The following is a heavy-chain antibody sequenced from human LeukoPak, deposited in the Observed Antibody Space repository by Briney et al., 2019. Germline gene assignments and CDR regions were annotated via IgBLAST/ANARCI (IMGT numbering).Heavy chain of an antibody. D-gene: IGHD3-3*01. CDR2: IYYSGST. Sequence: SETLSLTCTVSGGSISSYYWSWIRQPPGKGLEWNGYIYYSGSTNYNPSLKSRVTISVDTSKNQFSLRLSSVTAANTAVYYCAREGSRDFWSGPVYYFDYWGQGTLVTVSS. CDR3: AREGSRDFWSGPVYYFDY. J-gene: IGHJ4*02. CDR1: GGSISSYY. V-gene: IGHV4-59*01.